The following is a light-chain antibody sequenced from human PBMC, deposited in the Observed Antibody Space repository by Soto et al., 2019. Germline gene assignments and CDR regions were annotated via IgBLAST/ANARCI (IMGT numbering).Light chain of an antibody. Sequence: EIVLTQSPGTLSLSPGERATLSCRASQSVSSSYLAWYQQKPGQAPRLLIYGASSRATGIPDRFSGSGSGTDFTLTISRLEPENFAVYYCQQYRSSPPYTFRQRTKQEIK. CDR1: QSVSSSY. V-gene: IGKV3-20*01. J-gene: IGKJ2*01. CDR3: QQYRSSPPYT. CDR2: GAS.